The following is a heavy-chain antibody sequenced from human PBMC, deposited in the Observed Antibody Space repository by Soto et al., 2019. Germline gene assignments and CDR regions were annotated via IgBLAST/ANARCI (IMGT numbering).Heavy chain of an antibody. CDR1: EGTFSSYA. D-gene: IGHD3-10*01. V-gene: IGHV1-69*12. CDR2: IIPIFGTA. Sequence: QVQLVQSGAAVKKPGSSVKVSCKASEGTFSSYAISWVRQAPGQGLEWMGGIIPIFGTANYAQKFQGRVTITADESTSTAYMELSSLRSEDTAVYYCAREMAPYGSGSYRVDVWGQGTTVTVSS. J-gene: IGHJ6*02. CDR3: AREMAPYGSGSYRVDV.